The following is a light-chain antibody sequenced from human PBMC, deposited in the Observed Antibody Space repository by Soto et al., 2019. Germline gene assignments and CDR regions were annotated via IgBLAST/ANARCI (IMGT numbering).Light chain of an antibody. CDR1: QSVSSNY. CDR2: GAS. V-gene: IGKV3-20*01. J-gene: IGKJ5*01. Sequence: EIVLTQSPGTLSLSPGERATPSCRARQSVSSNYLAWYQQKPGQAPRLHIYGASGRATGIPDRYSGSRSGTDFSLTVRRLEREDFAVYFCQHYGSSLSITFGQGTRLEIK. CDR3: QHYGSSLSIT.